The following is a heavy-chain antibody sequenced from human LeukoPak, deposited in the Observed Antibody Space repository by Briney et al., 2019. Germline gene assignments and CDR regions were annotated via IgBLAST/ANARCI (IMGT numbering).Heavy chain of an antibody. D-gene: IGHD6-6*01. V-gene: IGHV3-7*01. Sequence: QPGGSLRLSCAASGFTFSSYWMSWVRQAPGKGLEWVANIKQDGSEKYYVDSVQGRFTISRDNAKNSLYLQMNSLRAEDTGVYYCARARASDLYYFDYWGQGTLVTVSS. J-gene: IGHJ4*02. CDR3: ARARASDLYYFDY. CDR2: IKQDGSEK. CDR1: GFTFSSYW.